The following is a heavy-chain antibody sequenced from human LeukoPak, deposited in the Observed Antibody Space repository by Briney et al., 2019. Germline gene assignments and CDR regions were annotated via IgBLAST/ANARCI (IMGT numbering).Heavy chain of an antibody. CDR3: ARVSVAAAGKDYYYGMDV. CDR2: ISSSSYI. Sequence: GGSLRLSCAASGFTFSSYSMNWVRQAPGKGLEWVSSISSSSYIYYADSVKGRFTISRDNAKNSLYLQMNSLRAEDTAVYYCARVSVAAAGKDYYYGMDVWGQGTTVTVSS. V-gene: IGHV3-21*01. J-gene: IGHJ6*02. D-gene: IGHD6-13*01. CDR1: GFTFSSYS.